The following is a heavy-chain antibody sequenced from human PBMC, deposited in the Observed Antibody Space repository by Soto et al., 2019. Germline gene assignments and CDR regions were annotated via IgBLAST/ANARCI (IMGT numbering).Heavy chain of an antibody. CDR2: ISSSSSYI. CDR3: ARDPESTTFWSGYYSYYYYYGMDV. CDR1: GFTFSSYS. V-gene: IGHV3-21*01. J-gene: IGHJ6*02. D-gene: IGHD3-3*01. Sequence: EVQLVESGGGLVKPGGSLRLSCAASGFTFSSYSMNWVRQAPGKGLEWVSSISSSSSYIYYADSVKGRFTISRDNAKNSLYLQMNSLRAEDTAVYYCARDPESTTFWSGYYSYYYYYGMDVWGQGTTVTVSS.